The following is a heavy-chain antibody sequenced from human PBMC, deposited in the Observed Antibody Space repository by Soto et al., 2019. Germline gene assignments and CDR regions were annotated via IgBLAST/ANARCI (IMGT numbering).Heavy chain of an antibody. CDR2: IKQDGSEK. Sequence: GGSLRLSCAASGFTFSSYWMSWVRQAPGKGLEWVANIKQDGSEKYYVDSVKGRFTISRDNAKNSLYLQMNSLRAEDTAVYYCARDLFFTMAINWFGPWGQGALVTVSS. CDR3: ARDLFFTMAINWFGP. V-gene: IGHV3-7*01. CDR1: GFTFSSYW. D-gene: IGHD3-10*01. J-gene: IGHJ5*02.